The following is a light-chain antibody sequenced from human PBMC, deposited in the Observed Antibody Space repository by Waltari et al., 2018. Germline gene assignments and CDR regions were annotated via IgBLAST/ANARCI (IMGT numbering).Light chain of an antibody. Sequence: SVLTQPPSASGTPGQRVTISCSGSISNIGVHSVNLYQQLPGTAPKLLSYRDHQRTSGVPERFSGSRSGASASLAISGLQSDDEADYYCSSWDDSLQGWLFGGGTKLTVL. J-gene: IGLJ3*02. CDR1: ISNIGVHS. V-gene: IGLV1-44*01. CDR2: RDH. CDR3: SSWDDSLQGWL.